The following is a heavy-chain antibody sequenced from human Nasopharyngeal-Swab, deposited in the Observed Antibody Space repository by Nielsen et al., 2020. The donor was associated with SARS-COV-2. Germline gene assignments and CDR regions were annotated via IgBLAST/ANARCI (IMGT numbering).Heavy chain of an antibody. V-gene: IGHV3-7*01. D-gene: IGHD3-22*01. CDR3: ERGKGSYDSSGYYFDQ. J-gene: IGHJ4*02. Sequence: WIRQPPGKGLEWVASIKQDGSEKYYVDSVKGRFTISRDNAKNSLYLQMNSLRVEDKAGEEGERGKGSYDSSGYYFDQWGQGTLVTVSS. CDR2: IKQDGSEK.